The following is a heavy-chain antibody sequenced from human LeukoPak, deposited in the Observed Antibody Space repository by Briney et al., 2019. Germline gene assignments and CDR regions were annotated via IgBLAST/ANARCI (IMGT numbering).Heavy chain of an antibody. J-gene: IGHJ5*02. V-gene: IGHV4-34*01. Sequence: KPSETLSLTCAVYGASFSGYYWSWIRQPPGKGLEWIGEINHSGSTNYNPSLKSRVTISVDTSKNQFSLKLSSVTAADTAVYYCARESTVTTPFDPWGQGTLVTVSS. D-gene: IGHD4-17*01. CDR3: ARESTVTTPFDP. CDR1: GASFSGYY. CDR2: INHSGST.